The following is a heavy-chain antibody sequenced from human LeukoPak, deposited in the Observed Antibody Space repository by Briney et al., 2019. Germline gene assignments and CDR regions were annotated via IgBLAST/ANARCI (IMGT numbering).Heavy chain of an antibody. V-gene: IGHV3-23*01. CDR3: AREGWQVPDWFDP. Sequence: PGGSLRLSCAASGFTFRISAMTWVRQAPGKGLEWVSSISASGDSTYYAGSVKGWFTISRDNSKNTLYLQMSGLRAEDSAVYHCAREGWQVPDWFDPWGQGTLVTVSS. CDR2: ISASGDST. J-gene: IGHJ5*02. CDR1: GFTFRISA. D-gene: IGHD6-19*01.